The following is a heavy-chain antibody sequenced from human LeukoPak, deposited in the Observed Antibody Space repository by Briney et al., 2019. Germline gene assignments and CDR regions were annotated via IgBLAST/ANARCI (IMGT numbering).Heavy chain of an antibody. V-gene: IGHV4-61*02. CDR3: ARAAPRVHYYYYMDV. Sequence: TLSLTCTVSGGSISSGSHYWSWIRQPAGKGLEWIGRICTSGSTNYNPSLKSRVTISVDTSKNQFSLKLSSVTAADTAVYYCARAAPRVHYYYYMDVWGKGTTVTVSS. J-gene: IGHJ6*03. CDR2: ICTSGST. CDR1: GGSISSGSHY.